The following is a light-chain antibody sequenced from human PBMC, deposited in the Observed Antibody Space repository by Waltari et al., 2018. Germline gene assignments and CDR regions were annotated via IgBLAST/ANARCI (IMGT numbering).Light chain of an antibody. V-gene: IGKV1-39*01. J-gene: IGKJ2*01. Sequence: DIQMTQAPASLSASVGDRVIITCRASQSISMYLNWYQQKPGKAPKLLMYSVSSLQSGVPSRFSGSGSGTDFTLTISSLQPEDFATYYCQQSYITPRTFGQGTKLEI. CDR2: SVS. CDR3: QQSYITPRT. CDR1: QSISMY.